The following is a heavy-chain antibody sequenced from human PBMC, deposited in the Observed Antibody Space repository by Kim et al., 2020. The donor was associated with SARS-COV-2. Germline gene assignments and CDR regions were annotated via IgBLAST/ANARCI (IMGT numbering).Heavy chain of an antibody. CDR2: IYTDNYDV. CDR3: ARPRGRQISEKGFDT. Sequence: GESLKISCQASGYSFTTYWIAWVRQMPGKGLEWMSSIYTDNYDVRYSPSIRGRITISVDKSINTAYVQWSSLEVSDTAMYFCARPRGRQISEKGFDTWGQGTVVIVSS. D-gene: IGHD3-3*02. V-gene: IGHV5-51*01. CDR1: GYSFTTYW. J-gene: IGHJ3*02.